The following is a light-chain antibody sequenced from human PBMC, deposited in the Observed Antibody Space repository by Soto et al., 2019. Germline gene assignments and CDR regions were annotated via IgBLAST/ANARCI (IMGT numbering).Light chain of an antibody. CDR2: DAS. J-gene: IGKJ2*01. CDR3: QRYYSYPYT. Sequence: DIQMTQSPSTLSASVGDRVTITCRASQIIGSSLAWYQQKPGKAPKLLLYDASTLQSGVASRFSGSESGTEFTLTISSLQPDDSATYYCQRYYSYPYTCGQGTKLEIK. CDR1: QIIGSS. V-gene: IGKV1-5*01.